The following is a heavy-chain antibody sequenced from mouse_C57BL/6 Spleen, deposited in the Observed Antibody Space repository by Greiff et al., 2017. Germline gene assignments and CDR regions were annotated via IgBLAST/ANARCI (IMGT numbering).Heavy chain of an antibody. V-gene: IGHV1-55*01. CDR2: IYPGSGST. CDR3: ARANYGGSYGYFDV. CDR1: GYTFTSYW. D-gene: IGHD1-1*01. J-gene: IGHJ1*03. Sequence: QVQLQQSGAELVKPGASVKMSCKASGYTFTSYWITWVKQRPGQGLEWIGDIYPGSGSTNYNEKFKSKATLTVDTSSSTAYMQLSSLTSEDSAVYYCARANYGGSYGYFDVWGTGTTVTVSS.